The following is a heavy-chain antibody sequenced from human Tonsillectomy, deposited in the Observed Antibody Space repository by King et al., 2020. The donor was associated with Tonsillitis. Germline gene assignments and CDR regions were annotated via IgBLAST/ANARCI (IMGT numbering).Heavy chain of an antibody. CDR2: MYYSGTI. V-gene: IGHV4-39*01. CDR1: GGSISGSDQY. Sequence: QLQESGPGVVKPSETLSLTCTVSGGSISGSDQYWAWIRQPPGKGLGWSGHMYYSGTIFYNPSLKSRITIPGGTSENRVPLKLRSVTAADTAVDFCARYVRGSLDEWGRGALVTVSS. D-gene: IGHD3-16*01. J-gene: IGHJ4*02. CDR3: ARYVRGSLDE.